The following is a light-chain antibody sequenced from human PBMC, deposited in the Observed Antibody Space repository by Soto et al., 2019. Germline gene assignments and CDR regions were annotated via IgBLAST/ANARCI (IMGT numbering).Light chain of an antibody. Sequence: SYELTQPPSVSVAPGKTARITCGGTNIGSKSVHWYQQKPGQAPVLVIYYDSDRPSGIPERFSGSNSGNTATLTISRVEAGDEADYYCQVWDSSSDQEVFGTGTKVTVL. CDR2: YDS. CDR3: QVWDSSSDQEV. V-gene: IGLV3-21*04. J-gene: IGLJ1*01. CDR1: NIGSKS.